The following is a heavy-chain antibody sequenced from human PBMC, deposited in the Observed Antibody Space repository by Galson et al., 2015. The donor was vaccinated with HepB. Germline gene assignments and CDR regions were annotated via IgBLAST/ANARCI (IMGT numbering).Heavy chain of an antibody. V-gene: IGHV3-30*18. Sequence: SLRLSCAASGFTFSSYGMHWVRRAPGKGLEWVAVISYDGSNKYYADSVKGRFTISRDNSKNTLYLQMNSLRAEDTAVYYCAKTYRGYSMADVLGDYWGQGTLVTVSS. D-gene: IGHD5-18*01. J-gene: IGHJ4*02. CDR2: ISYDGSNK. CDR1: GFTFSSYG. CDR3: AKTYRGYSMADVLGDY.